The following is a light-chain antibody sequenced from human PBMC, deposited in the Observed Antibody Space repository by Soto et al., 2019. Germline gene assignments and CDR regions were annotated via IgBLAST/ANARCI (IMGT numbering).Light chain of an antibody. V-gene: IGKV1-5*03. CDR1: QSISSW. J-gene: IGKJ2*01. CDR3: QQYYTDSYT. Sequence: DIQMTQSPSTLSASVGDRVTITCRASQSISSWLAWYQQKPGKAPKLLIYKASSLESGVPPRFSGSGSGTEFTLTISSLQPDDSATYYCQQYYTDSYTFGQGTNLEIK. CDR2: KAS.